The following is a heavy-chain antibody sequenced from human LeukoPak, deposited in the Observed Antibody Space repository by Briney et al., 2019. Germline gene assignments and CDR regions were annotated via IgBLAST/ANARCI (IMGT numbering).Heavy chain of an antibody. CDR1: GFTFSSYW. V-gene: IGHV3-7*01. D-gene: IGHD6-13*01. J-gene: IGHJ4*02. Sequence: GGSLRLSCAGSGFTFSSYWMSWVRQAPGKGLEWVANIKQDGSEKYFVDSVEGRFTISRDNAKNSLYLQMHSLRAEDTAVYYCARDLRYNSDWYGGFDNWGQGTLVTVSS. CDR3: ARDLRYNSDWYGGFDN. CDR2: IKQDGSEK.